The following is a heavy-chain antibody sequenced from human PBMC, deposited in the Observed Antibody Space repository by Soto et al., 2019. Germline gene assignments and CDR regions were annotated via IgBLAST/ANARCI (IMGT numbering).Heavy chain of an antibody. V-gene: IGHV3-23*01. J-gene: IGHJ6*02. CDR2: IIDSGGST. CDR3: AKGRSYYSEYGVDV. CDR1: GFTVSNNF. Sequence: PGGSLRLSCAASGFTVSNNFMSWVRQGPGKGLEWVSDIIDSGGSTYYADCVKGRFTISRDNSKSTLYLQMNSLRAKDTALYYCAKGRSYYSEYGVDVWGEGARVTVSS.